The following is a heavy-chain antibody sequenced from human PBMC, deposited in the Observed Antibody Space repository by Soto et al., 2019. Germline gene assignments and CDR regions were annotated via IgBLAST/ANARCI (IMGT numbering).Heavy chain of an antibody. CDR2: IYYSGST. CDR1: GGSISSGGYY. CDR3: ARESVYYDTFNYFDY. J-gene: IGHJ4*02. Sequence: PSETLSLTCTVSGGSISSGGYYWSWIRQHPGKGLEWIGYIYYSGSTYYNPSLKSRVTISVDTSKNQFSLKLSSVTAADTAVYYCARESVYYDTFNYFDYWGQGTLVTVSS. V-gene: IGHV4-31*03. D-gene: IGHD3-22*01.